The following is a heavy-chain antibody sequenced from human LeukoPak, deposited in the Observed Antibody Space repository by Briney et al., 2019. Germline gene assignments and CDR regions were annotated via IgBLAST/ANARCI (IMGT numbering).Heavy chain of an antibody. CDR1: GGSISSGSYY. D-gene: IGHD5-12*01. V-gene: IGHV4-61*02. CDR3: ARGCWLRGFDY. CDR2: IYTSGST. Sequence: SETLSLTCTISGGSISSGSYYWSWIRQPAGKGLEWIGRIYTSGSTNYNPSIKSRVTISVNTSRNQFSLKLSSVTAADTAVYYCARGCWLRGFDYWGQGTLVTVSS. J-gene: IGHJ4*02.